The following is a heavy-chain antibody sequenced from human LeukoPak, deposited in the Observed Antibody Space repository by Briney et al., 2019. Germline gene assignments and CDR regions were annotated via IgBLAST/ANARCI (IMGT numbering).Heavy chain of an antibody. CDR2: IYISGTT. J-gene: IGHJ4*02. D-gene: IGHD5-12*01. CDR3: ARDDGWLRFDY. V-gene: IGHV4-4*07. CDR1: GGSISSYY. Sequence: NSSETLSLTCTVSGGSISSYYWSWIRQPAGKRLEWIGRIYISGTTNYNPSLKSRVTMSVDTSKNQFSLKLSSVTAADTAVYYCARDDGWLRFDYWGQGTLATVSS.